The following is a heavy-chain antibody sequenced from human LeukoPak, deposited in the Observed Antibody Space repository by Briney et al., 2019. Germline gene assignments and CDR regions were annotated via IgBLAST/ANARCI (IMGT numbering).Heavy chain of an antibody. CDR3: ARLVVVPAAINYYYGMDV. J-gene: IGHJ6*02. CDR1: GGTFISYA. D-gene: IGHD2-2*02. V-gene: IGHV1-69*04. CDR2: IIPILGIA. Sequence: SVKVSCKASGGTFISYAISWVRQAPGQGLEWMGRIIPILGIANYAQKFQGRVTITADKSTSTAYMELSSLRSEDTAVYYCARLVVVPAAINYYYGMDVWGQGTTVTVSS.